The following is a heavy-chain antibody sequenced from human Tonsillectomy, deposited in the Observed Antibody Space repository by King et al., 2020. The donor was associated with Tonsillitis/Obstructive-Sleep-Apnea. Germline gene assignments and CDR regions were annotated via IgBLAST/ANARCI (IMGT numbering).Heavy chain of an antibody. Sequence: QLVQSGGGLVQPGGSLRLSCAASGFTFSSYEMNWVRQAPGKGLEWVSYISSSGSTIYYADSVKGRFTISRDNAKNSLYLQMNSLRAEDMAVYYCACDYYYDSSGYFTPFYHWGQGTLVTVSS. J-gene: IGHJ4*02. CDR2: ISSSGSTI. V-gene: IGHV3-48*03. CDR1: GFTFSSYE. CDR3: ACDYYYDSSGYFTPFYH. D-gene: IGHD3-22*01.